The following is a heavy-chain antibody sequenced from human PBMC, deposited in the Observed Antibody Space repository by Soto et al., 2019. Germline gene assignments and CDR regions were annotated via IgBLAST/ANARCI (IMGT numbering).Heavy chain of an antibody. J-gene: IGHJ4*02. V-gene: IGHV3-48*01. Sequence: EVQLVESGGGLVQPGGSLRLSCAASGFSFNTYSMHWVRQAPGKGLEWVSYITSSSSPIYYADSVKGRFTISRDNAKNSLYLQMKGRGAGDRGVYYWAGGGGGGGLSHWGQGILVTVSS. CDR1: GFSFNTYS. CDR3: AGGGGGGGLSH. D-gene: IGHD3-16*01. CDR2: ITSSSSPI.